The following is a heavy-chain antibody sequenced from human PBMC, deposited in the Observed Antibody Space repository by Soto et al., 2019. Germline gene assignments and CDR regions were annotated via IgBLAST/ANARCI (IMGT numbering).Heavy chain of an antibody. CDR3: ARVMSISWYFDL. Sequence: GGSLRLSCAASGFTFDTYSMNWVRQAPGKGLEWLSYISSSSSSIYYADSVKGRFTISRDNAKNSLYLQMNSLRAEDTAKYYCARVMSISWYFDLWGRGTLVTVSS. CDR2: ISSSSSSI. V-gene: IGHV3-48*01. D-gene: IGHD5-12*01. CDR1: GFTFDTYS. J-gene: IGHJ2*01.